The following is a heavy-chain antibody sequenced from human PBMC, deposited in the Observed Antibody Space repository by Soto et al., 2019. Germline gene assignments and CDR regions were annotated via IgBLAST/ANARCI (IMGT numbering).Heavy chain of an antibody. D-gene: IGHD3-22*01. Sequence: LRISCTASVLCFSDHYRTCTRLPPRKGLKWFSFISTSQNYTNYADSVKGRFTISRDNAKNSLYLQMNSLRVEDTAVYYCARGSNYESGGYQYFDCWGHGNLVTFSS. CDR1: VLCFSDHY. J-gene: IGHJ4*01. CDR3: ARGSNYESGGYQYFDC. V-gene: IGHV3-11*06. CDR2: ISTSQNYT.